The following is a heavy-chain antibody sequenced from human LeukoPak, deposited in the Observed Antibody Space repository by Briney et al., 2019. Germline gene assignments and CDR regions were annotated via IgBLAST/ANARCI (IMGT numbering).Heavy chain of an antibody. J-gene: IGHJ3*02. V-gene: IGHV4-34*01. Sequence: SETLSVTCAGYGGSFSGYYWSWIRQPPGKGLEWIGEINHSGRTNSNPSLKSRGTISVDTSKSQFSLKLSSVTAADTAVYYCARRERFLEWLLYSYAFDIWGQGTMVTVSS. CDR2: INHSGRT. D-gene: IGHD3-3*01. CDR1: GGSFSGYY. CDR3: ARRERFLEWLLYSYAFDI.